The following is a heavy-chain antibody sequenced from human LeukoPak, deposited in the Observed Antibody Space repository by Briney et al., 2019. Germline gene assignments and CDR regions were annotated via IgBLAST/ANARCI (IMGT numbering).Heavy chain of an antibody. CDR1: GYTFTGYY. J-gene: IGHJ3*02. Sequence: ASVKVSCKASGYTFTGYYMHWVRQAPGQGLEWMGWINPNSGGTNYAQKFQGRVTMTRDMSTSTVYMELSSLRSEDTAVYYCARASVGDIVVVPAAAFDIWGQGTMVTVSS. D-gene: IGHD2-2*01. CDR2: INPNSGGT. CDR3: ARASVGDIVVVPAAAFDI. V-gene: IGHV1-2*02.